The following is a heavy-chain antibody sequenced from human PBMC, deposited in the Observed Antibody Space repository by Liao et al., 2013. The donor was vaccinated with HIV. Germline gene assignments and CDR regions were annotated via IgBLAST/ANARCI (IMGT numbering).Heavy chain of an antibody. CDR2: ISYIGST. J-gene: IGHJ5*02. V-gene: IGHV4-30-4*08. D-gene: IGHD3-10*01. CDR1: GGSISSGDYY. CDR3: ARDDSGKARWFDP. Sequence: QVQLQESGPRLVKPSQTLSLTCTVSGGSISSGDYYWSWIRQPPGKGLEWIGYISYIGSTFYNPSLKSRLTISLNTSKNQFSLNLSSVTAADTAVYYCARDDSGKARWFDPWGQGTLVTVSS.